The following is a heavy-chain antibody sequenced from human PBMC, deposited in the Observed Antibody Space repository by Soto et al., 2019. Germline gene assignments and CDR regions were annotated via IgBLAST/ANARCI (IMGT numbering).Heavy chain of an antibody. CDR1: ARSISSYY. J-gene: IGHJ5*02. CDR3: ARVYYDFWSGYYSNWFDP. Sequence: KTPETLSLTCTVSARSISSYYWSWVRQPPGKGLEWIGYIYYSGSTNYNPSLKSRVTISVDTSKNQFSLKLSSVTAADTAVYYCARVYYDFWSGYYSNWFDPWGQGTLVTVSS. V-gene: IGHV4-59*01. CDR2: IYYSGST. D-gene: IGHD3-3*01.